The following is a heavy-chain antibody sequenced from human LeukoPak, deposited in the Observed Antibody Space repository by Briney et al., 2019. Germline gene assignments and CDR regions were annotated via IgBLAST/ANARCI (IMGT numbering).Heavy chain of an antibody. Sequence: GGSLRLSCAASGFTFSSYWMHWVRQAPGKGLVWVSRINSDGSSTSYADSVKGRFTISRDNAKNTLYLQMDSLRAEDTAVYYCARDRCSGGSCYANDYWGQGTLVTVSS. CDR2: INSDGSST. D-gene: IGHD2-15*01. V-gene: IGHV3-74*01. CDR1: GFTFSSYW. J-gene: IGHJ4*02. CDR3: ARDRCSGGSCYANDY.